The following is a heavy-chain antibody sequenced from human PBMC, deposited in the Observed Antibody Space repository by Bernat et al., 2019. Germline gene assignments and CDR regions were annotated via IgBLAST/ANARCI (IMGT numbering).Heavy chain of an antibody. CDR1: GFTVSSNY. D-gene: IGHD4-17*01. CDR2: IYSGGNT. J-gene: IGHJ6*03. V-gene: IGHV3-53*02. Sequence: EVQLVETGGGLIQPGGSLRLSCAASGFTVSSNYMSWVRQAPGKGLEWVSVIYSGGNTYYADSVKGRFNISRDNAKNTLSLQMNRLRGEETAVYYCARGYGDYVNYYYMDVWGHGTPVTVPS. CDR3: ARGYGDYVNYYYMDV.